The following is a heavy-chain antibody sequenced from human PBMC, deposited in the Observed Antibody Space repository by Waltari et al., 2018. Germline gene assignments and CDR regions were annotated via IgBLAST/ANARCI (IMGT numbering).Heavy chain of an antibody. CDR1: RSTFTAFR. J-gene: IGHJ4*02. D-gene: IGHD3-22*01. Sequence: EVQLLESGGGLVQPGGSLRLACAAPRSTFTAFRMPWGRQAPGEGRVWLSRVNGDGSSTTYADSVKGRFTVSRDNARKTMFLQMTSLRAEDTAVYYCARDEDNYYDSSGYIKHWGQGALVTVSS. V-gene: IGHV3-74*01. CDR2: VNGDGSST. CDR3: ARDEDNYYDSSGYIKH.